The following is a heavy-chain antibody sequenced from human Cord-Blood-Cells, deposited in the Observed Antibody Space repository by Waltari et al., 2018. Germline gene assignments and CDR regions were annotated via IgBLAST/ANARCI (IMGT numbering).Heavy chain of an antibody. V-gene: IGHV3-33*01. J-gene: IGHJ6*02. CDR2: IWYDGSNK. CDR3: ARDYYGSGSYLYYYYYGMDV. CDR1: GITFSSYG. Sequence: QVQLVESGGGVVKPGRSLRLSCAAPGITFSSYGMPWVRQAPGNGLEWVAVIWYDGSNKYYADSVRGRFTISRDNSKNTLYLQMNSLRAEDTAVYYCARDYYGSGSYLYYYYYGMDVWGQGTTVTVSS. D-gene: IGHD3-10*01.